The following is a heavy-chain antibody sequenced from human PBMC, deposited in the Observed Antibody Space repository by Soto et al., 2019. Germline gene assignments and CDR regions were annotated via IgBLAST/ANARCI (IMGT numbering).Heavy chain of an antibody. CDR2: ISYDGSNK. V-gene: IGHV3-30*18. J-gene: IGHJ3*02. CDR1: GFTFSSYG. Sequence: QVQLVESGGGVVQPGRSLRLSCAASGFTFSSYGMHWVRQAPGKGLEWVAVISYDGSNKYYADSVKGRFTISRDNSKNTQYLQMNRLRAEDTAVYYGAKGATGGAFDSWGQGTMVTVSS. CDR3: AKGATGGAFDS. D-gene: IGHD1-26*01.